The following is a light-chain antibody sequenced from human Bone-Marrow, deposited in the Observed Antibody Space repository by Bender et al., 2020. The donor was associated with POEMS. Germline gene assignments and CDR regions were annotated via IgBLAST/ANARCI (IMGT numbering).Light chain of an antibody. CDR1: DIGSKG. CDR2: DDS. Sequence: SYVLTQPPSVSVAPGQTARIPCGGDDIGSKGVHWYQQRPGQAPVLVVYDDSDRPSGIPERFSGSNSGNTATLTISRVEAGDEADYHCQVWDSARQHPVFGGGTKLTVL. J-gene: IGLJ3*02. V-gene: IGLV3-21*02. CDR3: QVWDSARQHPV.